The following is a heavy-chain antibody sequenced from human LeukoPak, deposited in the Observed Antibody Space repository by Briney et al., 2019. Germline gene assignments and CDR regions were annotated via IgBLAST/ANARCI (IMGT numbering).Heavy chain of an antibody. CDR1: GGSISSGSYY. D-gene: IGHD5-24*01. V-gene: IGHV4-61*02. CDR3: GAQDGYNYDY. J-gene: IGHJ4*02. CDR2: IYTSGST. Sequence: SQTLSLTCTVSGGSISSGSYYWSWIRQPAGKGLVWIGRIYTSGSTNYNPSLKSRVTISVDTSKNQFSLKLSSVTAADTAVYYCGAQDGYNYDYWGQGTLVTVSS.